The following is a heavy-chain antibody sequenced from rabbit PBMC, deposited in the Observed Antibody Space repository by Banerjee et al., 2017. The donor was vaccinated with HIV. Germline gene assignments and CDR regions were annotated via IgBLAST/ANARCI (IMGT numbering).Heavy chain of an antibody. V-gene: IGHV1S45*01. CDR1: GFDLSSYW. CDR3: ARDLAGVIGWNFNL. D-gene: IGHD4-1*01. J-gene: IGHJ4*01. Sequence: QEQLVEYGGNLVQPEGSLTLTCKASGFDLSSYWMCWVRQAPGKGLEWIGCIYAGSSGSTYYASWAKGRFTISKTSSTTVTLQMTSLTAADTATYFCARDLAGVIGWNFNLWGPGTLVTVS. CDR2: IYAGSSGST.